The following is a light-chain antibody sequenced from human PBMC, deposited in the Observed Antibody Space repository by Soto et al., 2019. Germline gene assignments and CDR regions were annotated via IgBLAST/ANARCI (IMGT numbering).Light chain of an antibody. J-gene: IGKJ1*01. CDR3: QQYSDWPQWT. CDR1: QSVSSS. Sequence: ETVMTQSPATLSVSPGERATLSCRASQSVSSSLAWYQQRPGQAPRLLIYDASTRATGIPARFSGSGSGTKFTLTISSLQSEDSAVYYCQQYSDWPQWTSGQGTKVDIK. CDR2: DAS. V-gene: IGKV3-15*01.